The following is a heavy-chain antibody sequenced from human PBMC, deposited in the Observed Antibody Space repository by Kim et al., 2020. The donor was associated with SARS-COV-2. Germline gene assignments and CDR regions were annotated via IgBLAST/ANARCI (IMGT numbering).Heavy chain of an antibody. CDR3: ARGNTETIDY. J-gene: IGHJ4*02. V-gene: IGHV1-2*05. CDR2: INPDSGVT. CDR1: GYTFTTRY. Sequence: ASVKVSCKTSGYTFTTRYLHWVRQAPGHGLEWMGRINPDSGVTGYAQRFQGRVTMTRDKSISTVYMELSSLKSDDTVVYYFARGNTETIDYWGQGTLVTVSS.